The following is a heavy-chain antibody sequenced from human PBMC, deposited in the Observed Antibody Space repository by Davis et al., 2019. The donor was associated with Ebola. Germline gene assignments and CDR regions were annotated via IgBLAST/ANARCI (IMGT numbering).Heavy chain of an antibody. Sequence: PGGSLRLSCAASGSIFSSNAMSWVRQAPGKGLEWVSSISVRSITYHADSVKGRFTISRDNSKNTLYLQMNSLRAEDTAVYYCAKVHPPTTVTTGWFDPWGQGTLVTVSS. V-gene: IGHV3-23*01. J-gene: IGHJ5*02. CDR3: AKVHPPTTVTTGWFDP. D-gene: IGHD4-17*01. CDR1: GSIFSSNA. CDR2: ISVRSIT.